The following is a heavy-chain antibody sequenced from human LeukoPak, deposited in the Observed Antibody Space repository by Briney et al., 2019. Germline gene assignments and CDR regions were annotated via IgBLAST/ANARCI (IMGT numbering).Heavy chain of an antibody. CDR2: ISGSGGGT. CDR1: GFSFSTYA. J-gene: IGHJ4*02. Sequence: GGSLRLSCAASGFSFSTYAMSWVRQAPGKGLEWVSTISGSGGGTYYPDSVKGRLTISRDNSKNTLYLQMDRLRADDTAVYYCAKDLNNNGRGFDYWGQGTLVTVSS. CDR3: AKDLNNNGRGFDY. D-gene: IGHD1-14*01. V-gene: IGHV3-23*01.